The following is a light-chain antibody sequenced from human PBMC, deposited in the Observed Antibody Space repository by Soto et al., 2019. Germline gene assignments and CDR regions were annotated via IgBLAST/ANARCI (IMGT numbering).Light chain of an antibody. V-gene: IGKV4-1*01. J-gene: IGKJ5*01. Sequence: DIVMTQSPDSLSVSLGERATISCKSSQSVLHSTDNKSYLAWYQQKSGQPPNLFFSWASTRESGVPDRFSGSGSGTDCSFTVHSLQAEDVAVYYCQRFYFFPITFGQGTRLEIK. CDR2: WAS. CDR1: QSVLHSTDNKSY. CDR3: QRFYFFPIT.